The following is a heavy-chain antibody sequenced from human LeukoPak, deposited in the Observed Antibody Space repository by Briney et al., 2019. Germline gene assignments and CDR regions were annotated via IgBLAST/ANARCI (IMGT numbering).Heavy chain of an antibody. CDR2: ISSSGTTI. CDR3: ARVGVVVAATGNLWFDP. V-gene: IGHV3-48*03. Sequence: GGSLRLSCAASGLTLSSYEMNWGRQAPGKGLGWVSYISSSGTTIYYADSVKGRFTISRDNAKNSLYLQMNSLRAEDTAVYYCARVGVVVAATGNLWFDPWGQGTLVTVSS. CDR1: GLTLSSYE. J-gene: IGHJ5*02. D-gene: IGHD2-15*01.